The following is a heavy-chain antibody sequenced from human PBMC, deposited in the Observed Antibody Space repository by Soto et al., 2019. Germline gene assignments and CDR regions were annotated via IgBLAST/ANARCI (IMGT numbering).Heavy chain of an antibody. Sequence: GESLKISCKGSGYSFTSYWIGWVRQMPGKGLEWMGIIYPGDSDTRYSPSFQGQVTISADKSISTAYLQWSSLKASDTAMYYCARSPPPFIVSSWYSDYWGQGTLVTVSS. CDR3: ARSPPPFIVSSWYSDY. V-gene: IGHV5-51*01. D-gene: IGHD6-13*01. CDR1: GYSFTSYW. J-gene: IGHJ4*02. CDR2: IYPGDSDT.